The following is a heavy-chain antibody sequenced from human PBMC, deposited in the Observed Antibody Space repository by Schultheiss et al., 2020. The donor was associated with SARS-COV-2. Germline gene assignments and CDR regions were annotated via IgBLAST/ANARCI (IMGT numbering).Heavy chain of an antibody. CDR3: TTPHNWNDSGG. CDR2: IKSKTDGGTT. D-gene: IGHD1-1*01. V-gene: IGHV3-15*01. Sequence: GGSLRLSCAASGFTFSSYGMHWVRQAPGKGLEWVGRIKSKTDGGTTDYAAPVKGRFTISRDDSKNTLYLQMNSLKTEDTAVYYCTTPHNWNDSGGWGQGTLVTVSS. CDR1: GFTFSSYG. J-gene: IGHJ4*02.